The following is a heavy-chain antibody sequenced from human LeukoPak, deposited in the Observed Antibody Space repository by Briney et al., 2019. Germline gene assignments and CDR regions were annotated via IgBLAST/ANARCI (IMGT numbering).Heavy chain of an antibody. CDR1: GFTLSSYS. Sequence: GGSLRLSCAASGFTLSSYSMNWVRQAPGKGLEWVSSISSSSIYIYYADSVKGRFTISRDNAKNSLYLQMHSLRAEDTAVYYCARDSQAVGTDFDYWGQGTLVTVSS. J-gene: IGHJ4*02. D-gene: IGHD6-13*01. V-gene: IGHV3-21*01. CDR3: ARDSQAVGTDFDY. CDR2: ISSSSIYI.